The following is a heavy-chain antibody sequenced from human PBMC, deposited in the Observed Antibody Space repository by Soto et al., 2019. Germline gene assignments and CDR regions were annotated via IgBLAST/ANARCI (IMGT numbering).Heavy chain of an antibody. CDR2: INPNSGGT. Sequence: ASVKVSCKASGYTFTVYYLHWVRQAPGQGLEWMGWINPNSGGTNYAQKFQGWVTMTRDTSISTAYMELSRLRSDDTAVYYCGMVAPPYDSIVSLFYGMDVW. D-gene: IGHD3-22*01. CDR1: GYTFTVYY. CDR3: GMVAPPYDSIVSLFYGMDV. V-gene: IGHV1-2*04. J-gene: IGHJ6*01.